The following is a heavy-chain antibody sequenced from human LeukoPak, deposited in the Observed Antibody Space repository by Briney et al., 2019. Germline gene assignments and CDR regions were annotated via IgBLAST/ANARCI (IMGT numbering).Heavy chain of an antibody. D-gene: IGHD2-21*02. CDR2: IYYSGST. CDR3: ARLAYCGGDCHDYFDY. CDR1: GGSISSYY. J-gene: IGHJ4*02. Sequence: SETLSLTCTVSGGSISSYYWSWIRQPPGKGLEWIGYIYYSGSTNYNPSLKSRVTISVDTSKNQFSLKLSSVTAADTAVYYCARLAYCGGDCHDYFDYWGQGTLVTVSS. V-gene: IGHV4-59*08.